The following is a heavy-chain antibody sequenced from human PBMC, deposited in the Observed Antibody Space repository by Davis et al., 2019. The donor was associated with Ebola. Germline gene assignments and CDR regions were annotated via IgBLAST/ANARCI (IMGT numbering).Heavy chain of an antibody. V-gene: IGHV3-7*01. CDR2: IRQDGSEE. CDR1: GFAFNTYW. D-gene: IGHD4-17*01. Sequence: GGSLRLSCTASGFAFNTYWMSWVRQAPGKGLEWLANIRQDGSEEYYVDSVKGRFTISRDNSKNTLYLQMGSLRAEDMAVYYCARSPAYGDYEDYWGQGTLVTVSS. J-gene: IGHJ4*02. CDR3: ARSPAYGDYEDY.